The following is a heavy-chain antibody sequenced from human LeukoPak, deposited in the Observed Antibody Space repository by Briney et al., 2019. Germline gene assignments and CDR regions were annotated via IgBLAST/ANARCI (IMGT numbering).Heavy chain of an antibody. CDR2: IYHSGST. J-gene: IGHJ5*02. CDR1: GGSISSSNW. V-gene: IGHV4-4*02. CDR3: ARVYGDYGSGYNWFDP. Sequence: SGTLSLTCAVSGGSISSSNWWSWVRQPPGKGLEWIGEIYHSGSTNYNPSLKSRVTISVDKSKNRFSLKLSSVTAADTAVYYCARVYGDYGSGYNWFDPWGQGTLVTVSS. D-gene: IGHD3-10*01.